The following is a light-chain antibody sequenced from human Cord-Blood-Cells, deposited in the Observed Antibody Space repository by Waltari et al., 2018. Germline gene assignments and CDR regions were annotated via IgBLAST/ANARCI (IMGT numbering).Light chain of an antibody. CDR3: QQYNSYSYS. V-gene: IGKV1-5*03. CDR1: QRISSW. J-gene: IGKJ2*03. Sequence: DIQMTQSPSTLSASVGDRVTITCRASQRISSWLAWYQQKPGKAPKRVIYKASSLESGVPSSFTGSGSEREFTLAIRSLQPDDFATYYRQQYNSYSYSFGQGTKLEIK. CDR2: KAS.